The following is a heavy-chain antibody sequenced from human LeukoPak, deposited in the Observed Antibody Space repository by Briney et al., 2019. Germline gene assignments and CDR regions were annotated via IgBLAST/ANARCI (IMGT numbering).Heavy chain of an antibody. CDR2: IYYTGST. CDR1: GGSISSSRFY. J-gene: IGHJ4*02. Sequence: SETLSLTCSVSGGSISSSRFYWGWFRQPPGRGLGWIGAIYYTGSTFYNPSLKSRVTISIDTSKNQFSLKLTSMTAAETAVYYCARRHSSSWSHFDYWGQGTLVTVSS. D-gene: IGHD6-13*01. V-gene: IGHV4-39*01. CDR3: ARRHSSSWSHFDY.